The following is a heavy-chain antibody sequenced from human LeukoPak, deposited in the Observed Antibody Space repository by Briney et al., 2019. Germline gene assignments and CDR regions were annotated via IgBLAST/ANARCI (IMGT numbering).Heavy chain of an antibody. J-gene: IGHJ3*02. CDR2: IYYSGST. Sequence: PSETLSLTCTVSGGSISSSNYYWVWFRQPPGKGLEWIGSIYYSGSTYYTPSLKSRATISVDTSKNQFSLKLSSVTAADTAVYYCARPDSGTYVARAFDIWGQGTLVSVSS. CDR3: ARPDSGTYVARAFDI. D-gene: IGHD1-26*01. V-gene: IGHV4-39*01. CDR1: GGSISSSNYY.